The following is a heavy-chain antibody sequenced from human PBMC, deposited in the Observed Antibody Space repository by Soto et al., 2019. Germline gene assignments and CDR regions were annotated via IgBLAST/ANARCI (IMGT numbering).Heavy chain of an antibody. V-gene: IGHV3-30*03. CDR3: ARATMDYYDSSGYSLDY. CDR1: GFNYRTYA. J-gene: IGHJ4*02. Sequence: QVQLVEYGGGVVQPGRSLRLSCAASGFNYRTYARHWVRQAPGKGLEWVAVTSYDETNKYYGDSVKGRFTISRDNSKNKLYLQMNGLRADDTAVYFCARATMDYYDSSGYSLDYWGQGTLVTVSS. CDR2: TSYDETNK. D-gene: IGHD3-22*01.